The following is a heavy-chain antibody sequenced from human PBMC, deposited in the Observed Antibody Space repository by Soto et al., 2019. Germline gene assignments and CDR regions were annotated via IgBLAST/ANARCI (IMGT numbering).Heavy chain of an antibody. CDR1: GGSISSYY. CDR3: ARGKFWSGYYRDYYYYYSMDV. J-gene: IGHJ6*02. Sequence: SETLSLTCTVSGGSISSYYWSWIRQPPGKGLEWIGYIYYSGSTNYNPSLKSRVTISVDTSKNQFSLKLSSVTAADTAVYYCARGKFWSGYYRDYYYYYSMDVWGQGTTVTVSS. D-gene: IGHD3-3*01. V-gene: IGHV4-59*01. CDR2: IYYSGST.